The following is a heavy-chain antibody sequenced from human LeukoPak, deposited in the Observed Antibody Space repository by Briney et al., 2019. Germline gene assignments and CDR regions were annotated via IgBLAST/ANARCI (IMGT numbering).Heavy chain of an antibody. V-gene: IGHV4-4*02. J-gene: IGHJ4*02. Sequence: SGTLSLTCAVSGGSISSSNWWNWVRPPPGKGLEWIGEIYHSGSTNYNPSLKSRVTIAVDKSKNQLSLKLSSVTAADTAVYYCARDHDSSGYYPSYFDCWGQGTLVTVSS. D-gene: IGHD3-22*01. CDR2: IYHSGST. CDR3: ARDHDSSGYYPSYFDC. CDR1: GGSISSSNW.